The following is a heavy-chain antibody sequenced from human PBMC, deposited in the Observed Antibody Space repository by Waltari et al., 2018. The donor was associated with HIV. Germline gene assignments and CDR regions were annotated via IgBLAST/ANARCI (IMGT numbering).Heavy chain of an antibody. CDR3: ARAYCTATSCALGTFDY. D-gene: IGHD2-8*02. J-gene: IGHJ4*02. Sequence: QVQLQESGPGLVKPSETLSLTCTVSGGSVSSHYWSWIRPPPGKGLEWLGCIYSGGTTDCRPSPPGRVTIALDRSRNQFSLNLRYVTTADTAVYYCARAYCTATSCALGTFDYWGRGTLVTVSS. V-gene: IGHV4-59*02. CDR2: IYSGGTT. CDR1: GGSVSSHY.